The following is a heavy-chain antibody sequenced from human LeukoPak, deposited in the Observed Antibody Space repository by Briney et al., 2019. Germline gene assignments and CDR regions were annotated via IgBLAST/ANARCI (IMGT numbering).Heavy chain of an antibody. V-gene: IGHV4-4*08. CDR2: IYTSGST. Sequence: SETLSLTCTVPGGSMSNYYWSWIRQPPGKGLEWIGRIYTSGSTNYNPSLKSRVTISVDTSKNQFSLKLSSVTAADTAVYYCARELLTGFDYWGQGTLVTVSS. D-gene: IGHD7-27*01. CDR1: GGSMSNYY. CDR3: ARELLTGFDY. J-gene: IGHJ4*02.